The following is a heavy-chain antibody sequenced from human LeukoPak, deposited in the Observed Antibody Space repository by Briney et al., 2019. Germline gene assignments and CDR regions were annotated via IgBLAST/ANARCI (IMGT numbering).Heavy chain of an antibody. V-gene: IGHV4-4*02. CDR3: ARDLHYYGSGSLRS. J-gene: IGHJ5*02. D-gene: IGHD3-10*01. Sequence: SETLSLTCAVSGGSISSSNWWSWVRQPPGKGLEWIGEIYHSGSTNYNPSLKSRVTISVDKSKNQFSLKLSSVTAADTAVYYCARDLHYYGSGSLRSWGQGTLVTVSS. CDR2: IYHSGST. CDR1: GGSISSSNW.